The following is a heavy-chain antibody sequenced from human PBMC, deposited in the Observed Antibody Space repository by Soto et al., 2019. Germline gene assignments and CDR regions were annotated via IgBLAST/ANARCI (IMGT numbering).Heavy chain of an antibody. Sequence: GESLKISCNGSGYSFTSYWIGWVRQMPGKGLEWMGIIYPGDSDTRYSPSFQGQVTISADKSISTAYLQWSSLKASDTAMYYCARQPRMVYAKNPYYYGMDVWGQGTTVTVSS. V-gene: IGHV5-51*01. D-gene: IGHD2-8*01. CDR1: GYSFTSYW. J-gene: IGHJ6*02. CDR2: IYPGDSDT. CDR3: ARQPRMVYAKNPYYYGMDV.